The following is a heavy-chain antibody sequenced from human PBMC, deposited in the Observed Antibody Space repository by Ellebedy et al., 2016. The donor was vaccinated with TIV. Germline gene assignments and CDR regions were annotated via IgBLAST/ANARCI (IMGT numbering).Heavy chain of an antibody. V-gene: IGHV3-9*01. CDR2: ISWHSGSI. Sequence: PGGSLRLSCAAPGFTFDDYAMHWVRQAPGKGLEWVSGISWHSGSIGYADSVKGRFTISRDNAKNSLYLQMNSLRAEDTAMYYCAKDLRLKGSYFYGMDVWGQGTTVTVSS. CDR1: GFTFDDYA. CDR3: AKDLRLKGSYFYGMDV. D-gene: IGHD3-10*01. J-gene: IGHJ6*02.